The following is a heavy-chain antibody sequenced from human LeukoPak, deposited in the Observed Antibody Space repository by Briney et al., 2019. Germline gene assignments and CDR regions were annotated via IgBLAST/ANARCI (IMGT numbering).Heavy chain of an antibody. D-gene: IGHD3-10*01. V-gene: IGHV1-46*01. CDR3: ARDDAGYYGSGSYYIQY. J-gene: IGHJ4*02. CDR2: INPSGGST. CDR1: GYTFTSYY. Sequence: ASVKVSCKASGYTFTSYYMHWVRQAPGQGLEWMGIINPSGGSTSYAQKFQGRVTMTRDTSTSTVYMELSSLRSEDTAVYYCARDDAGYYGSGSYYIQYWGQGTLVSLSS.